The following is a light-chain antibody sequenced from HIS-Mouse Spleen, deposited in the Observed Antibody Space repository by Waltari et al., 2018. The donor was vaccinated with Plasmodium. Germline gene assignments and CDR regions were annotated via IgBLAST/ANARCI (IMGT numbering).Light chain of an antibody. Sequence: SYVLTQPPSVSVAPGQTTRITCGGNNIGSKSVHRYQQKPGQAPVLVVYDDSARPSGIPERFSGSNSGNTATLTISRVEAGDEADYYCQVWDSSSDHYVFGTGTKVTVL. CDR1: NIGSKS. V-gene: IGLV3-21*02. CDR3: QVWDSSSDHYV. J-gene: IGLJ1*01. CDR2: DDS.